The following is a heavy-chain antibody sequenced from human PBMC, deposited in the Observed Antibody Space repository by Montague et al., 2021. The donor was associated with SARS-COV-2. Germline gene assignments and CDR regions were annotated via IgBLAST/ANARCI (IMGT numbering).Heavy chain of an antibody. D-gene: IGHD2-8*01. V-gene: IGHV4-34*01. J-gene: IGHJ4*02. CDR1: GGSFSGYY. CDR2: INRSGST. CDR3: ARANGYYFDY. Sequence: SETLSLTCAVYGGSFSGYYWRCILQPPGKGLVWFGGINRSGSTNYNPSLIRRVTILVDTSKNQFSLKLSSVTAAATAVYYCARANGYYFDYWGQGTLVTVSS.